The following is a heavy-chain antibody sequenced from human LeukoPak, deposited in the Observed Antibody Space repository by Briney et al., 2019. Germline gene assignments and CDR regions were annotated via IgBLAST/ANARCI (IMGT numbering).Heavy chain of an antibody. V-gene: IGHV3-74*01. CDR1: GFTFSNYW. J-gene: IGHJ4*02. D-gene: IGHD2-2*01. Sequence: GGSLRLSCAASGFTFSNYWMHWVRQVPGKGLVWVSGIDDDGSDTTYADSVKGRFTISRDNAKNTLYLQMNSLRVEDTAVYYCARVRYCSTTSCTKAYFDSWGQGTLVTVSS. CDR2: IDDDGSDT. CDR3: ARVRYCSTTSCTKAYFDS.